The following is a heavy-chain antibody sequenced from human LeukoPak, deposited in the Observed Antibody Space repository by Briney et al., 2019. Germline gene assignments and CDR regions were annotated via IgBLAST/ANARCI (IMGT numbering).Heavy chain of an antibody. CDR1: GHTFTSYG. D-gene: IGHD3-10*01. J-gene: IGHJ5*02. V-gene: IGHV1-18*01. CDR3: ARDEGRYYYGSGSYYLSASPKLDP. Sequence: GASVKVSCKASGHTFTSYGLSWVRQAPGQGLEWMGWISTYNDNTNYAQKLQGRLTMTTDTSTSTAYMELRSLRSDDTAVYYCARDEGRYYYGSGSYYLSASPKLDPWGQGTLVTVSS. CDR2: ISTYNDNT.